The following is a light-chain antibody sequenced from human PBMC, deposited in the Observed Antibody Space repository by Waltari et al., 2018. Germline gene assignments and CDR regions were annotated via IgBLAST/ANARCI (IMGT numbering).Light chain of an antibody. Sequence: DVVMTQSQDSLAVSLGDRATINCKSSQSLLYTSNNKNYLAWYQQKPGQPPKILIYWASIRESGVPDRFSGSGSGTDFTLTISGLQAEDVASYFCLQYLHTPRTFGQGTKVEIK. J-gene: IGKJ1*01. V-gene: IGKV4-1*01. CDR3: LQYLHTPRT. CDR2: WAS. CDR1: QSLLYTSNNKNY.